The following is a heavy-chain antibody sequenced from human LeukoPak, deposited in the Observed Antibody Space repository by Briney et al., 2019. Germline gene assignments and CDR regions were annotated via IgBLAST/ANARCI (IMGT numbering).Heavy chain of an antibody. Sequence: GGSLRLSCAASRFTFSSYAMSWVRQAPGMRLEWVSTIGGSGGGIYYADSVKGRFTISRDNSQSTLYLQMNSLRAEDTAVYYCAKYRGFGDSYDSWGQGTLVTVSS. D-gene: IGHD3-10*01. CDR2: IGGSGGGI. V-gene: IGHV3-23*01. CDR3: AKYRGFGDSYDS. CDR1: RFTFSSYA. J-gene: IGHJ4*02.